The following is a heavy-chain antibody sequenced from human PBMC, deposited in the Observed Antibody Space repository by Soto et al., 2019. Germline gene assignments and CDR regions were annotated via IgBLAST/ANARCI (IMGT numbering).Heavy chain of an antibody. V-gene: IGHV4-4*02. CDR3: ARARATIAAAAIFDC. D-gene: IGHD6-13*01. CDR1: GGSISTSNW. CDR2: VYRTGST. J-gene: IGHJ4*02. Sequence: QVQLQESGPGLVKPSGTLSLTCAVSGGSISTSNWWSWVRQPPGKGLEWIGEVYRTGSTNYNPSLASRLTISVDKSRHTFSLTLTSVTAADTAVYYCARARATIAAAAIFDCWGQGTLVTVSS.